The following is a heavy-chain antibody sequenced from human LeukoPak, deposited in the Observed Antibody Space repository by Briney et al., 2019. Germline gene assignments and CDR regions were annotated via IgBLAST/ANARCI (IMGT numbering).Heavy chain of an antibody. Sequence: SETLSLTCAVYGGSFSGYYWSWIRQPPGKGLEWIGEINHSGSTNYSPSLKSRVTISVDTSKNQFSLKLSSVTAADTAVYYCARVSDDSSGYYYFRFDPWGQGTLVTVSS. CDR3: ARVSDDSSGYYYFRFDP. V-gene: IGHV4-34*01. D-gene: IGHD3-22*01. J-gene: IGHJ5*02. CDR1: GGSFSGYY. CDR2: INHSGST.